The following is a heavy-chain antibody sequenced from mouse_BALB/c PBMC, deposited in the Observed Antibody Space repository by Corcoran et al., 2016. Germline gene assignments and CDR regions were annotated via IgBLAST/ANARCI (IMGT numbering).Heavy chain of an antibody. CDR2: IHPGSGGT. CDR1: SYTLTDYE. J-gene: IGHJ4*01. V-gene: IGHV1-15*01. CDR3: TRWLLRYYFFVY. D-gene: IGHD2-12*01. Sequence: QDQLQQYGAKLVRPGASVKLSCKAMSYTLTDYEMHWVKQTPVHGLEWIGAIHPGSGGTAYNQKFKGKATLTADKSSCTAYMELSSLKSEVSAVYYCTRWLLRYYFFVYWCQGTAVTLSS.